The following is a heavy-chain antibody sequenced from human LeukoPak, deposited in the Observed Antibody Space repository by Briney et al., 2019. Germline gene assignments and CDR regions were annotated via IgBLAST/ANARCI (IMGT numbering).Heavy chain of an antibody. CDR3: ARRRYDSSGYYGSWFDY. J-gene: IGHJ4*02. V-gene: IGHV4-34*01. D-gene: IGHD3-22*01. Sequence: SETLSLTCAVYGGSFSGYYWSWIRQPPGKGLEWIGEINHSGSTNYNPSLKSRVTISVDTSKNQFSLKLSSVTAADTAVYYCARRRYDSSGYYGSWFDYWGQGTLVTVSS. CDR2: INHSGST. CDR1: GGSFSGYY.